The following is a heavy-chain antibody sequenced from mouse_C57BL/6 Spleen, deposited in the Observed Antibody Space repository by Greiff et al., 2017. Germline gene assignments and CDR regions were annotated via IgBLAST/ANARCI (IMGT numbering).Heavy chain of an antibody. CDR3: ARSNWDVPYWYFDV. CDR1: GYSFTSYY. CDR2: IYPGSGNT. Sequence: LQQSGPELVKPGASVKISCKASGYSFTSYYIHWVKQRPGQGLEWIGWIYPGSGNTKYNEKFKGKATLTADTSSSTAYMQLSSLTSEDSAVYYCARSNWDVPYWYFDVWGTGTTVTVSS. J-gene: IGHJ1*03. V-gene: IGHV1-66*01. D-gene: IGHD4-1*02.